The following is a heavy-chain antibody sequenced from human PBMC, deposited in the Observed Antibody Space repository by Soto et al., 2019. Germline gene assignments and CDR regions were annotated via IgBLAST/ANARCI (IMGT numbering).Heavy chain of an antibody. Sequence: VSLRLSCAASGFTFSSYAMSWVRQAPGKGLEWVSAISGSGGSTYYADSVKGRFTISRDNSKNTLYLQMNSLRAEDTAVYYCAKLVTGYYIRPNFEYWGEGTLVTVSS. CDR1: GFTFSSYA. J-gene: IGHJ4*02. CDR3: AKLVTGYYIRPNFEY. CDR2: ISGSGGST. V-gene: IGHV3-23*01. D-gene: IGHD3-9*01.